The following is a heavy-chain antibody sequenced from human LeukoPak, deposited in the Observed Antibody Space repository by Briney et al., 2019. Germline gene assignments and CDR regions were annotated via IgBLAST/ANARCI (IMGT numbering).Heavy chain of an antibody. Sequence: PGGSLRLSCAASGFTFDDYAMHWVRQAPGKGLEWVSGISWNSGSIGYADSVKGRFTISRDNAKNSLYLQMNSLRAEDTALYYCAKEGFDSSSLDYWGQGTLVTVSS. V-gene: IGHV3-9*01. J-gene: IGHJ4*02. D-gene: IGHD6-6*01. CDR3: AKEGFDSSSLDY. CDR2: ISWNSGSI. CDR1: GFTFDDYA.